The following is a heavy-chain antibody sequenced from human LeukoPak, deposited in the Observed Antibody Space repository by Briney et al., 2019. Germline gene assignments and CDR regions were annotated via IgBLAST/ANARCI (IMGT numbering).Heavy chain of an antibody. Sequence: SGGSLRLSCAASGFTFSSYSMNWVRQAPGKGLEWVSSISGSSSYRYYADSVKGRFTISRDNAKNSLYLQMDSLRAEDMALYYCAKGSDGIAAAGPDYWGQGTLVTVSS. CDR2: ISGSSSYR. D-gene: IGHD6-13*01. J-gene: IGHJ4*02. V-gene: IGHV3-21*04. CDR3: AKGSDGIAAAGPDY. CDR1: GFTFSSYS.